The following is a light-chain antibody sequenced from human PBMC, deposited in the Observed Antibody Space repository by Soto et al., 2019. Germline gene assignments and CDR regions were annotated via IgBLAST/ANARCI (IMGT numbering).Light chain of an antibody. Sequence: QSVLTQPASVSGSPGQSITISCTGTSSDVGSYNLVSWYQQHPGKAPELMIYDVSNRPSGVSNRFSGSKSGNTASLTISGLQAEDEADYYCSSYSSSSTLYVFGTGTKVTVL. J-gene: IGLJ1*01. CDR1: SSDVGSYNL. CDR3: SSYSSSSTLYV. CDR2: DVS. V-gene: IGLV2-14*02.